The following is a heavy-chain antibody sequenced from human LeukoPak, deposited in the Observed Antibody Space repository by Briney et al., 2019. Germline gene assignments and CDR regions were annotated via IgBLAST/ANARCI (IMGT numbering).Heavy chain of an antibody. Sequence: GGSLRLSCAASGFTFSSYWMSWVRQAPGKGLEWVANIKQDGSEKYYVDSVKGRFTISRDNAKNSLYLQMHSLRAEDTAVYYCARSPLSFGELSFDYWGQGTLVTVSS. CDR3: ARSPLSFGELSFDY. D-gene: IGHD3-10*01. CDR2: IKQDGSEK. J-gene: IGHJ4*02. CDR1: GFTFSSYW. V-gene: IGHV3-7*03.